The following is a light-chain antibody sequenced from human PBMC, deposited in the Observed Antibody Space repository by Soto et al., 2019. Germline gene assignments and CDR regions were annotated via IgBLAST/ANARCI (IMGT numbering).Light chain of an antibody. CDR1: QSVSSSY. V-gene: IGKV3-20*01. Sequence: EIVLTQSAVTLSLSPGERATLSFRASQSVSSSYLAWYQQKPGQAPRLLIYGASSRTTDIPDRFSGSGSGTDFTLTISRLEPEDFAVYFCQQYASSPQTFGQGTKVDIK. CDR3: QQYASSPQT. CDR2: GAS. J-gene: IGKJ1*01.